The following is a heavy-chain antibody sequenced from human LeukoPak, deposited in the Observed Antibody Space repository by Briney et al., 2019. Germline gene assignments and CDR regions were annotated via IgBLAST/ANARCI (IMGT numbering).Heavy chain of an antibody. J-gene: IGHJ4*02. D-gene: IGHD1/OR15-1a*01. CDR1: GFTFRNYA. CDR2: ISADGTNT. V-gene: IGHV3-23*01. CDR3: AKSGVAVAGTLFLDS. Sequence: PGGSLRLSCAASGFTFRNYAMSWVRQAPGKGLEFVSSISADGTNTYYPDSVKGRFTISRDNSTNTLYLQMNSLRAEDTALYYCAKSGVAVAGTLFLDSWGQGTLVTVSS.